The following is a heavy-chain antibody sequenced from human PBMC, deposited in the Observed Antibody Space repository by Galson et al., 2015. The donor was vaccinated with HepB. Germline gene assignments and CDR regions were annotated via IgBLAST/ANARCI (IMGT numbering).Heavy chain of an antibody. J-gene: IGHJ2*01. Sequence: SVKVSCKASGGTFSSYAISWVRQAPGQGLEWMGWISAYNGNTNYAQKLQGRVTMTTDTSTSTAYMELRSLRSDDTAVYYCARDPETTRYFDLWGRGTLVTVSS. V-gene: IGHV1-18*01. CDR3: ARDPETTRYFDL. CDR1: GGTFSSYA. D-gene: IGHD1-14*01. CDR2: ISAYNGNT.